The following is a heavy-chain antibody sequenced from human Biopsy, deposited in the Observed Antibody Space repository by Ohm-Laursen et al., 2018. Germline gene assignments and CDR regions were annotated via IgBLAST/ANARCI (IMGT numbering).Heavy chain of an antibody. CDR3: ARLGSGDYFPTFFDF. D-gene: IGHD5-12*01. J-gene: IGHJ4*02. CDR2: IFYSANT. Sequence: SDTLSLTCTVSGVSINGGRYYWNWIRHHPGKGLEWIGNIFYSANTYYNPSLKSRVTISVDTSKSQFSLKLSSVTAADTAVYYCARLGSGDYFPTFFDFWGQGALVTVSP. CDR1: GVSINGGRYY. V-gene: IGHV4-31*03.